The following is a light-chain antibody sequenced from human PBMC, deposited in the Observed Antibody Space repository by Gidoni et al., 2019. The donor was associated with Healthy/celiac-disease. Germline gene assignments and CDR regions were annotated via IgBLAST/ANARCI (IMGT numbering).Light chain of an antibody. CDR1: QSVSSSY. CDR3: QQDGSSPIT. V-gene: IGKV3-20*01. J-gene: IGKJ5*01. CDR2: GAS. Sequence: EIVLTQSPGTLSFSPGERATLSCRASQSVSSSYLAWYQQKPGQAPRLLIYGASSRATGIPDRFSGSGSGTDFTITISRLEPEDFAVYYCQQDGSSPITFGQGTRLEIK.